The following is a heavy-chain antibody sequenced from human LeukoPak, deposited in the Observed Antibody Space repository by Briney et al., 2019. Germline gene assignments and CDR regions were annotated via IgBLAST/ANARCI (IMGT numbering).Heavy chain of an antibody. D-gene: IGHD3-3*01. J-gene: IGHJ4*02. Sequence: PGGSLKLSCAASGFTFSDYYMSWIRQAPGKGLEWVGRIKSKTDGGTTDYAAPVKGRFTISRDDSKNTLYLQMNSLKTEDTAVYYCTTTPLILEPFDYWGQGTLVTVSS. CDR1: GFTFSDYY. V-gene: IGHV3-15*01. CDR2: IKSKTDGGTT. CDR3: TTTPLILEPFDY.